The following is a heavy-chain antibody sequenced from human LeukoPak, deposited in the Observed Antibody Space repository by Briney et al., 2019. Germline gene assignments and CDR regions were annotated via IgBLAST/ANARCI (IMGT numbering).Heavy chain of an antibody. V-gene: IGHV3-7*03. CDR3: ARGGGLDV. Sequence: GGSLRLSCTASGFTFGDYPMRWFRQAPGKGLEWVASINHNGNVNYYVDSVKGRFTISRDNAKNSLYLQMSNLRAEDTAVYFCARGGGLDVWGQGATVTVSS. CDR1: GFTFGDYP. D-gene: IGHD3-16*01. J-gene: IGHJ6*02. CDR2: INHNGNVN.